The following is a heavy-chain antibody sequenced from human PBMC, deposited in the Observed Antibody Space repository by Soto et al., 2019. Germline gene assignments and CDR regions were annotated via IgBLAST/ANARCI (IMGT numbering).Heavy chain of an antibody. V-gene: IGHV4-61*01. Sequence: QVQLQESGPGLVKPSETLSLNCTVSGGSVSSGSYYWSWIRQPPGKGLEWIGYINYRGSTNYNPPLYNRITSTVDTSKSQFSHKLSTVTAADTAVYYCSEVLGDHDHCGDRFDPWGPGTLVTVSS. J-gene: IGHJ5*02. CDR2: INYRGST. D-gene: IGHD4-17*01. CDR3: SEVLGDHDHCGDRFDP. CDR1: GGSVSSGSYY.